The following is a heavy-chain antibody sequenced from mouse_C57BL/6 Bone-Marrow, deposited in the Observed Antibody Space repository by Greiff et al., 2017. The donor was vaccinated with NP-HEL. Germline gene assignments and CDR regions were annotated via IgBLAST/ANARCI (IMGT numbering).Heavy chain of an antibody. CDR1: GYTFTSYG. J-gene: IGHJ3*01. V-gene: IGHV1-81*01. Sequence: VQRVESGAELARPGASVKLSCKASGYTFTSYGISWVKQRPGQGLEWIGEIYPRSGNTYYNEKFKGKATLTADKSSSTAYMELRSLTSEDSAVYVGAREYGSSPFAYWGQGTLVTVSA. D-gene: IGHD1-1*01. CDR3: AREYGSSPFAY. CDR2: IYPRSGNT.